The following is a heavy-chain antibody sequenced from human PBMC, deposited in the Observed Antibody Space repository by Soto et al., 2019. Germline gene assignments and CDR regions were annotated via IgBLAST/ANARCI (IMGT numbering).Heavy chain of an antibody. D-gene: IGHD3-9*01. CDR3: AKRRSFDWRAMDV. J-gene: IGHJ6*02. Sequence: PGGSLRLSCAASGFTFSNYAMNWVRQAQGKGLEWVSGISGSGGSTYYADSVKGRFTISRDSSTNTLYLQMNSLRAEDTAVNYCAKRRSFDWRAMDVWGQGTTVTVSS. V-gene: IGHV3-23*01. CDR2: ISGSGGST. CDR1: GFTFSNYA.